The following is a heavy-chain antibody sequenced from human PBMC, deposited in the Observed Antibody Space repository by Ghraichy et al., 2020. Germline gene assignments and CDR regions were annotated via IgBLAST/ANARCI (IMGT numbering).Heavy chain of an antibody. V-gene: IGHV3-43*01. Sequence: GGSLRLSCAASGFTFDDYTMHWVRQAPGKGLEWVSLISWDGGSTYYADSVKGRFTISRDNSKNSLYLQMNSLRTEDTALYYCAKDKGPPVAGYYFDYWGHGTLVTVSS. J-gene: IGHJ4*01. CDR2: ISWDGGST. D-gene: IGHD6-19*01. CDR3: AKDKGPPVAGYYFDY. CDR1: GFTFDDYT.